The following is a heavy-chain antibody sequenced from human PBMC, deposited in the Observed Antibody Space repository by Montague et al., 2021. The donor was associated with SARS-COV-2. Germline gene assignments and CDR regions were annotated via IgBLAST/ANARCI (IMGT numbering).Heavy chain of an antibody. J-gene: IGHJ6*03. CDR3: ARDGSYDFWSDPLGVYYYYMDV. CDR2: IKQDGSEK. Sequence: SLRLSCAASGFTFSSYWMSWVRQAPGKGLEWVAHIKQDGSEKYYVDSVKGRFTISRDNAKNSLYLQMNSLRAEDTAVYYCARDGSYDFWSDPLGVYYYYMDVWGTGTTVTVSS. V-gene: IGHV3-7*05. D-gene: IGHD3-3*01. CDR1: GFTFSSYW.